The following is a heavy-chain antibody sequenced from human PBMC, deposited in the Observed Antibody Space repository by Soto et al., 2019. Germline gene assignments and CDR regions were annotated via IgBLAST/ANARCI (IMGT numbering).Heavy chain of an antibody. V-gene: IGHV3-30*01. D-gene: IGHD1-26*01. J-gene: IGHJ4*02. Sequence: TGGSLRLSCAASGLTFSDYPTHCVRQAPGKGLEWVAIISYDGSNKYYADSVKGRFTISRDRSQNTVYLQMNSLRNEDTAVYYCVRVEMATTSHSDSWGQGTLVTVSS. CDR2: ISYDGSNK. CDR1: GLTFSDYP. CDR3: VRVEMATTSHSDS.